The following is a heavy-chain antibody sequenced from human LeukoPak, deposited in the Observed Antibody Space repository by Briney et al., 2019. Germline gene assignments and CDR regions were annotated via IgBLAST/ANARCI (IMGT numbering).Heavy chain of an antibody. CDR1: GFTVSSTY. V-gene: IGHV3-66*01. Sequence: GGSLRLSCLASGFTVSSTYMSWVRQAPGKGLEWVSVTYSGGSTYYADSVKGRCTISRDNSKNTLYLQMNSLRAEDTAVYYCARGYGSGSYNNFNQWGQGLLVAVSS. J-gene: IGHJ4*02. CDR2: TYSGGST. D-gene: IGHD3-10*01. CDR3: ARGYGSGSYNNFNQ.